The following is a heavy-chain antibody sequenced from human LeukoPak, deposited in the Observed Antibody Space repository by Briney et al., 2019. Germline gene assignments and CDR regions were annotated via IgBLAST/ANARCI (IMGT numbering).Heavy chain of an antibody. Sequence: ASVKVSCKASGYTFTGYYMHWVRQAPGQGLEWMGWINPNSGGTNYAQKFQGRVTMTRDMSTSTVYMELSSLRSEDTAVYYCARSSGYASLAGAFDIWGQGTMVTVSS. J-gene: IGHJ3*02. CDR1: GYTFTGYY. CDR3: ARSSGYASLAGAFDI. CDR2: INPNSGGT. V-gene: IGHV1-2*02. D-gene: IGHD3-22*01.